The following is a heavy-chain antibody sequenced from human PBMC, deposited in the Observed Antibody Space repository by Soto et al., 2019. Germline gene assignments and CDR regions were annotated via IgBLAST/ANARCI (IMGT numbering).Heavy chain of an antibody. CDR3: ARGVLRYFDWLLRPRYYYYGMDV. CDR2: IIPIFGTA. CDR1: GGTFSSYA. Sequence: SVKVSCKASGGTFSSYAISWVRQAPGQGLEWMGGIIPIFGTANYAQKFQGRVTITADESTSTAYMELSSLRSEDTAVYYCARGVLRYFDWLLRPRYYYYGMDVWGQGTTVNVSS. J-gene: IGHJ6*02. D-gene: IGHD3-9*01. V-gene: IGHV1-69*13.